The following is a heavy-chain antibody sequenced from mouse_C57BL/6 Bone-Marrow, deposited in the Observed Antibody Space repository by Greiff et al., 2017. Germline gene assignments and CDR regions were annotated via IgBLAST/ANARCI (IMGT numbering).Heavy chain of an antibody. V-gene: IGHV1-61*01. Sequence: QVQLQQPGAELVRPGSSVKLSCKASGYTFTRYWMDWVKQRPGQGLEWIGNIYPSDSETHYNQKFKDKATLTVYKSSSTAYMQLSSLTSEDSAVYYVARFTTGVATDYWGQGTTLTVSS. D-gene: IGHD1-1*01. J-gene: IGHJ2*01. CDR2: IYPSDSET. CDR1: GYTFTRYW. CDR3: ARFTTGVATDY.